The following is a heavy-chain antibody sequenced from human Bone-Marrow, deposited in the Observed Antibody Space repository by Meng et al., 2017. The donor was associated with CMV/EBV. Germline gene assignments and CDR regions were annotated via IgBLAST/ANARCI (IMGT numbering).Heavy chain of an antibody. CDR2: ISAYTGNT. CDR3: ARGSIYYGLDV. J-gene: IGHJ6*01. V-gene: IGHV1-18*01. Sequence: ASVKVSCKSSGYTFNSYDINWVRQAPGQGLEWMGWISAYTGNTNFGQKFQGRVTLTRDTSTSTAYMEVRSLTSDDTAVYYCARGSIYYGLDVWGPGTTVTGAS. CDR1: GYTFNSYD.